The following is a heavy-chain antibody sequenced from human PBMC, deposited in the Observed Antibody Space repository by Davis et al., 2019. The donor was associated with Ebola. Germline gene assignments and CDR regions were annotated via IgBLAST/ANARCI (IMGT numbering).Heavy chain of an antibody. CDR1: GYTFTGYY. D-gene: IGHD4-17*01. CDR3: ARDSATTVTTGWFDP. CDR2: INPNSGGT. Sequence: ASVKVSCKASGYTFTGYYMHWVRQAPGQGLEWMGWINPNSGGTNYAQKFQGWVTMTRDTSTSTAYMELSRLRSDDTAVYYCARDSATTVTTGWFDPWGQGTLVTVSS. J-gene: IGHJ5*02. V-gene: IGHV1-2*04.